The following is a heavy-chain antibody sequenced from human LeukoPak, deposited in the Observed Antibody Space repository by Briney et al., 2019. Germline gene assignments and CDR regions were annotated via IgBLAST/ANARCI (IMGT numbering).Heavy chain of an antibody. D-gene: IGHD4-17*01. CDR1: GFTFSSYG. Sequence: GGSLRLSCAASGFTFSSYGMHWVRQAPGKGLEWVAVISYDGSNKYYADSVKGRFTISRDNSKNTLYLQMNSLRAEDTAVYYCAKRVPSYGDPPWGQGTLVTVSS. V-gene: IGHV3-30*18. CDR3: AKRVPSYGDPP. J-gene: IGHJ5*02. CDR2: ISYDGSNK.